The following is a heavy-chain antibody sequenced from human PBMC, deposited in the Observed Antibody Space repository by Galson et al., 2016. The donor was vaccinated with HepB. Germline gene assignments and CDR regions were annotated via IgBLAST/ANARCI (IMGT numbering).Heavy chain of an antibody. CDR3: ARDANLAYCRGDCYWFDY. D-gene: IGHD2-21*02. J-gene: IGHJ4*02. CDR2: ASYDGSNN. CDR1: GFTFSSYA. Sequence: SLRLSCAASGFTFSSYAMHWVRQAPGKGLEWVAVASYDGSNNYYPDSVKDRFTVSRDNSKNTLYLQMNSLRTEDTAVYYCARDANLAYCRGDCYWFDYWGPGTLVTVSS. V-gene: IGHV3-30-3*01.